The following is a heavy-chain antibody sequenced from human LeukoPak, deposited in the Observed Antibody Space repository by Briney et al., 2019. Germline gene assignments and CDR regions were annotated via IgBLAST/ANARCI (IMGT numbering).Heavy chain of an antibody. J-gene: IGHJ4*02. CDR2: IYYSGST. Sequence: SETLSLTCTVSGGSISSSSYYWGWIRQPPGKGLEWIGYIYYSGSTNYNPSLKSRVTISVDTSKNQFSLKLSSVTAADTAVYYCARESEEVAMGYWGQGTLVTVSS. V-gene: IGHV4-61*01. CDR1: GGSISSSSYY. D-gene: IGHD5-24*01. CDR3: ARESEEVAMGY.